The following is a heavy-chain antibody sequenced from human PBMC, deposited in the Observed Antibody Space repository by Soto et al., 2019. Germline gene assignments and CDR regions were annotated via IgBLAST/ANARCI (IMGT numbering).Heavy chain of an antibody. V-gene: IGHV3-7*05. J-gene: IGHJ4*02. D-gene: IGHD6-13*01. CDR3: AAWARSNWFDY. CDR2: LKYDGSER. Sequence: EVQLAESGGGLVQPGGSPTVFCAASGFTISNHWMGWVRQTPGKRLEWVANLKYDGSERYYEDSVEGRFTISRDNARNSLYLQMNRLGVEDTAVYYCAAWARSNWFDYWCQGTLVIVST. CDR1: GFTISNHW.